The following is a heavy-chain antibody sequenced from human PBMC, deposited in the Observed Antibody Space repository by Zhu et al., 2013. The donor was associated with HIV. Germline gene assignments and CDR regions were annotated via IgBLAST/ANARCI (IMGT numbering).Heavy chain of an antibody. CDR3: ARDRYYNLRGYYYESAD. Sequence: QVHLVQSGAEVKEAGASVKVSCKASGYTFTRYGISWVRQAPGQRLEWMGWISAYSGNTNYARKLQDRITMTTDTVTNTAYMELRSLRSDDTAVYYCARDRYYNLRGYYYESADWGQGTLVTVSS. CDR1: GYTFTRYG. J-gene: IGHJ4*02. D-gene: IGHD3-22*01. CDR2: ISAYSGNT. V-gene: IGHV1-18*01.